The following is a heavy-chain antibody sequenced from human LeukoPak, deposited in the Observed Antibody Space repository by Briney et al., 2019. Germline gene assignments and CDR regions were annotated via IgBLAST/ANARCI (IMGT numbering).Heavy chain of an antibody. Sequence: GGSLRLSCAASGFTFSSYAMSWVRQAPGKGLEWVANIKQDGSEKYYVDSVKGRFTISRDNAKNSLYLQMNSLRAEDTAVYYCAREGYDSSGYDYWGQGTLVTVSS. D-gene: IGHD3-22*01. CDR3: AREGYDSSGYDY. CDR2: IKQDGSEK. CDR1: GFTFSSYA. J-gene: IGHJ4*02. V-gene: IGHV3-7*01.